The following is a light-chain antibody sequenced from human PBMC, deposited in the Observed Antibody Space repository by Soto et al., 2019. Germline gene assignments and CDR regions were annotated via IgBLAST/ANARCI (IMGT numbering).Light chain of an antibody. CDR3: QHYNSYSEA. CDR2: AAS. CDR1: QSISSY. J-gene: IGKJ1*01. V-gene: IGKV1-39*01. Sequence: DIKMTQSPSSLSASVGDRVTMTCRASQSISSYLNWYQQKPGKAPKLLIYAASSLQSGVPSRFSGSGSGTEFTLTISSLQPDDFATYYCQHYNSYSEAFGQGTKVDIK.